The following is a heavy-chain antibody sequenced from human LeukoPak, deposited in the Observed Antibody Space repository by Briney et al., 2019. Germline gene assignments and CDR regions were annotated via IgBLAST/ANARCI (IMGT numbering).Heavy chain of an antibody. D-gene: IGHD1-1*01. Sequence: PSETLSLTCTVSGGSISSYYWSWIRQPPGKGLEWIGYIYYSGSTNYNPSLKSRVTISVDTSKNQFSLKLSSVTAADTAVYYCARGTTRGPTDGMDVWGQGTTVTVSS. CDR1: GGSISSYY. J-gene: IGHJ6*02. CDR2: IYYSGST. V-gene: IGHV4-59*01. CDR3: ARGTTRGPTDGMDV.